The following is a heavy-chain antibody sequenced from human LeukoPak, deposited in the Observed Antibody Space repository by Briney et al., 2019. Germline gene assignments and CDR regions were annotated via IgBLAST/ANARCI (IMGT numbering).Heavy chain of an antibody. CDR3: AKVRMITMIAYDAFDI. CDR1: GFSFNSYA. CDR2: ISGSSSST. D-gene: IGHD3-22*01. V-gene: IGHV3-23*01. Sequence: GSLRLSCAASGFSFNSYAMNWVRQAPGKGLEWVSAISGSSSSTYYADSVKGRFTISRDNSKNTLYLQMNSLRAEDTAVYYCAKVRMITMIAYDAFDIWGQGTMVTVSS. J-gene: IGHJ3*02.